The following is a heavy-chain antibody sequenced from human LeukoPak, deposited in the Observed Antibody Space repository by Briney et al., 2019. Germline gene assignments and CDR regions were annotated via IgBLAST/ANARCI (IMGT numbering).Heavy chain of an antibody. Sequence: SETLSLTCTVSGGSISSSSYYWGWIRQPPGKGLEWIGSIHYSGSTYYNPSLKSRVTISVDTSKNQFSLKLSSVTAADTAVYYCARSRQIFSVTTLGYWGQGTLVTVSS. V-gene: IGHV4-39*07. CDR1: GGSISSSSYY. CDR2: IHYSGST. D-gene: IGHD4-17*01. J-gene: IGHJ4*02. CDR3: ARSRQIFSVTTLGY.